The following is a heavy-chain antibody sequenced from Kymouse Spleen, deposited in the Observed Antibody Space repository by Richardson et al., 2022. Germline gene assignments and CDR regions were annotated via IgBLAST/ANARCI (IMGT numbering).Heavy chain of an antibody. CDR2: IKSKTDGGTT. D-gene: IGHD1-20*01,IGHD1-7*01. V-gene: IGHV3-15*01. J-gene: IGHJ6*02. CDR3: TTYNWNYYYYYGMDV. Sequence: EVQLVESGGGLVKPGGSLRLSCAASGFTFSNAWMSWVRQAPGKGLEWVGRIKSKTDGGTTDYAAPVKGRFTISRDDSKNTLYLQMNSLKTEDTAVYYCTTYNWNYYYYYGMDVWGQGTTVTVSS. CDR1: GFTFSNAW.